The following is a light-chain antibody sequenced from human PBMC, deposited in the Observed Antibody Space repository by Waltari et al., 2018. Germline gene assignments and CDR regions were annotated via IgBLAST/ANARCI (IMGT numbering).Light chain of an antibody. V-gene: IGLV4-69*01. CDR3: QTGGSDIVV. CDR1: SGHTTFA. Sequence: QLVVTQSPSASASLGASVKFTCTLSSGHTTFAIAWHQQQPQKGPRYLMTVNGDGSHRKGDGIPDRFSGSSSGADRYLTVSSLQSEDEADYYCQTGGSDIVVFGGGTKLTVL. CDR2: VNGDGSH. J-gene: IGLJ2*01.